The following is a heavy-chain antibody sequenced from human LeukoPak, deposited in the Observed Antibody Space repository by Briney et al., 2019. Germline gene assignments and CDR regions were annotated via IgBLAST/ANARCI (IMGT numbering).Heavy chain of an antibody. J-gene: IGHJ5*02. Sequence: TSETLSLTCTVSGDSFSSGGYYWTGVRQFPGKGLEWIGYIYSSGSIYYNPSLKSRVTISIDTSKNQFTLNMTSVTAADTAVYYCARDNTGYNYLDPWGQGTLVTVSS. D-gene: IGHD1-20*01. CDR3: ARDNTGYNYLDP. CDR2: IYSSGSI. CDR1: GDSFSSGGYY. V-gene: IGHV4-31*03.